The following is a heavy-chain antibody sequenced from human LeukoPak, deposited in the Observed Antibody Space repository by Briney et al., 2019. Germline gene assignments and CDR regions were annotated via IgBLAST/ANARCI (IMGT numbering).Heavy chain of an antibody. J-gene: IGHJ5*02. V-gene: IGHV1-69*05. Sequence: SVKVSCKASEGTFSSYAISWVRQAPGQGLEWMGGIIPIFGTANYAQKFQGRVTITTDESTSTAYMELSSLRSEDTAVYYCARDRGGSSWYNWFDPWGQGTLVTVSS. CDR1: EGTFSSYA. CDR2: IIPIFGTA. D-gene: IGHD6-13*01. CDR3: ARDRGGSSWYNWFDP.